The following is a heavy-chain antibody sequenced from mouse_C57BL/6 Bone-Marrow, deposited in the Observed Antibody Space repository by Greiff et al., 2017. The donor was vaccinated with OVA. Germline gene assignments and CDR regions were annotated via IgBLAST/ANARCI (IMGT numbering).Heavy chain of an antibody. CDR2: IRNKANNHAT. CDR3: TRRGYYAMDY. Sequence: EVQGVESGGGLVQPGGSMKLSCAASGFTFSDAWMDWVRQSPEKGLEWVAEIRNKANNHATYYAESVKGRFTISRDDSKSSVYLQMNSLRAEDTGIYYGTRRGYYAMDYWGQGTSVTVSS. V-gene: IGHV6-6*01. J-gene: IGHJ4*01. CDR1: GFTFSDAW.